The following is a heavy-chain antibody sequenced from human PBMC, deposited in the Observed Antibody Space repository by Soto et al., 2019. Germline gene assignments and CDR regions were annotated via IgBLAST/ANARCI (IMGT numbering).Heavy chain of an antibody. Sequence: ASVKVSCKASGYTFHNYGVNWERQAPGHGLEWMGRISAYNYNTHYAQNFEGRVTMTTDTSSLTAYMELRSLSSHDPPICFCARLTGVFILVLDSWSQGTPVPVSS. J-gene: IGHJ4*02. D-gene: IGHD3-16*01. CDR3: ARLTGVFILVLDS. CDR1: GYTFHNYG. V-gene: IGHV1-18*01. CDR2: ISAYNYNT.